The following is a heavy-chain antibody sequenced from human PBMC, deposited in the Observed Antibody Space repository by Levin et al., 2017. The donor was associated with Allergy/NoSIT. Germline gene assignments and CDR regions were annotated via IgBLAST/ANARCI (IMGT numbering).Heavy chain of an antibody. J-gene: IGHJ4*02. V-gene: IGHV3-30-3*01. CDR2: ISYDGSNK. Sequence: LSLTCAASGFTFSSYAMHWVRQAPGKGLEWVAVISYDGSNKYYADSVKGRFTISRDNSKNTLYLQMNSLRAEDTAVYYCARLGRWLQLTGPYFDYWGQGTLVTVSS. D-gene: IGHD5-24*01. CDR1: GFTFSSYA. CDR3: ARLGRWLQLTGPYFDY.